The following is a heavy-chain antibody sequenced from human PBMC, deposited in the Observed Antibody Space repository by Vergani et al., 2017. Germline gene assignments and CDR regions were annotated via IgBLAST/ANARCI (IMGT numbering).Heavy chain of an antibody. Sequence: QVQLVESAGGVVQPGGSLRLSCAASGFTFSNFGMHWIRQAPRKGLEWLAYIGKDGINTRYRDAVKGRFTVSRDNSKDKLYLHMDNLRSEDTSLYYCAKYLRDSSDGLPDSWCPGALVIVSS. D-gene: IGHD2-21*02. CDR2: IGKDGINT. V-gene: IGHV3-30*02. CDR1: GFTFSNFG. J-gene: IGHJ4*02. CDR3: AKYLRDSSDGLPDS.